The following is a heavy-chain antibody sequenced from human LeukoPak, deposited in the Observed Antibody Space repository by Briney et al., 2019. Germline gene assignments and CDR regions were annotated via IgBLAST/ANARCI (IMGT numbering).Heavy chain of an antibody. CDR3: ARANYYYYMDV. V-gene: IGHV4-31*03. J-gene: IGHJ6*03. Sequence: SETLSLTCTVSGGSISSGGYYWSWIRQHPGKGLEWIEYIYYSGSTYYNPSLKSRVTISVDTSKNQVSLKLSSVTAADTAVYYCARANYYYYMDVWGKGTTVTVSS. CDR2: IYYSGST. CDR1: GGSISSGGYY.